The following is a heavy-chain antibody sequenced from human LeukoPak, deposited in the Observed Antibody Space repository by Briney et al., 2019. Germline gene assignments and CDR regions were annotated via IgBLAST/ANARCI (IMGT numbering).Heavy chain of an antibody. D-gene: IGHD2-2*01. CDR3: ARETDSTLFDY. J-gene: IGHJ4*02. CDR1: GFTFSIYE. CDR2: ISSSGSTI. Sequence: GGSLRLSCAASGFTFSIYEMNWVRQAPGKGLEWVSYISSSGSTIYYADSVKGRFTISRDNARNSLYLQMNSLRAEDTAVYYCARETDSTLFDYWGQGTLVTVSS. V-gene: IGHV3-48*03.